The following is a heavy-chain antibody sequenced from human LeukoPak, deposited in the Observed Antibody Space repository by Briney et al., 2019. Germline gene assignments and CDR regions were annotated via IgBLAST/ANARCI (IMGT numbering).Heavy chain of an antibody. J-gene: IGHJ6*03. D-gene: IGHD4-23*01. CDR1: GYTFTSYY. V-gene: IGHV1-46*01. CDR3: ARLGSGNPGYYYYYMDV. CDR2: INPSGGST. Sequence: ASVKVSCKASGYTFTSYYMHWVRQAPGQGLEWMGIINPSGGSTSYAQKFQGRVTMTRDTSTSTVYMELSSLRSEDTAVYYCARLGSGNPGYYYYYMDVWGKGTTVTVSS.